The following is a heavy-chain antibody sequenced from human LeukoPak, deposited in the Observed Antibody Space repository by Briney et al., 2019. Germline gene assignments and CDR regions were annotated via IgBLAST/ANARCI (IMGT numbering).Heavy chain of an antibody. CDR2: IYHSGST. J-gene: IGHJ4*02. CDR1: GGSISRNHW. CDR3: ARAPSRGGPFLL. D-gene: IGHD3-10*01. V-gene: IGHV4-4*02. Sequence: PSETLSLTCAVSGGSISRNHWWSRVRQPPGKGLEWIGEIYHSGSTNYDSSLKCRVTISVDNSKNQFSLRLTCVTVADTAVYYCARAPSRGGPFLLWGGGTVVSVSS.